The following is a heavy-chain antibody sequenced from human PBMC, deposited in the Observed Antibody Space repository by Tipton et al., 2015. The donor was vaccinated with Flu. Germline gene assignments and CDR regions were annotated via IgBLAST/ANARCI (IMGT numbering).Heavy chain of an antibody. CDR3: ATLTGDDY. CDR2: ISSGGNTI. Sequence: SLRLSCAASGFTFSSYEMNWVRQASGKGLEWVSYISSGGNTISYADSVRGRFIISRDNTQKSLYLQLNSLRAEDTAIYYCATLTGDDYWGQGILVTVSS. D-gene: IGHD7-27*01. CDR1: GFTFSSYE. J-gene: IGHJ4*02. V-gene: IGHV3-48*03.